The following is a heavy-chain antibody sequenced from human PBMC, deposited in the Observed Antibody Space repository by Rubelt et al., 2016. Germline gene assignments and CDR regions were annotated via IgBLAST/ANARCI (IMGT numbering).Heavy chain of an antibody. V-gene: IGHV4-34*01. CDR1: GGSFSGYY. CDR3: ARVLDVVVPEGAYFFDS. CDR2: INHSGST. D-gene: IGHD2-15*01. J-gene: IGHJ4*02. Sequence: QVQLQLWGAGLLKPSETLSLTCAVYGGSFSGYYWSWIRQAPGKGLEWIGEINHSGSTKYNPSLKNRVTISVDTSKNQFSLKVTSVTAADTAVYYCARVLDVVVPEGAYFFDSWGQGTLVTVSS.